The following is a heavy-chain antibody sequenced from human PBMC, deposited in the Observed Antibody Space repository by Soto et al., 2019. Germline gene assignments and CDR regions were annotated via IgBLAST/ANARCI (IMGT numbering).Heavy chain of an antibody. CDR1: GFTFSSYA. Sequence: GGSLRLSCAASGFTFSSYAMSWVRQAPGKGLEWVSAISGSGGSTYYADSVKGRFTISRDNSKNTLYLQMNSLRAEDTAVYYCVLSILAYYDSSGSPHLDAFDIWGQGTMVTVSS. V-gene: IGHV3-23*01. CDR3: VLSILAYYDSSGSPHLDAFDI. CDR2: ISGSGGST. D-gene: IGHD3-22*01. J-gene: IGHJ3*02.